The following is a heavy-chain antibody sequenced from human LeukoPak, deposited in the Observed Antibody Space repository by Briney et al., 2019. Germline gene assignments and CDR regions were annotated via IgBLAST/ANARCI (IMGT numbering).Heavy chain of an antibody. J-gene: IGHJ4*02. CDR2: ISNSGST. Sequence: SETLSLTCTVSGGSISSHYWTWIRQSPVKGLEWIGDISNSGSTSYNPSLKSRVTISIDTSKNQFSLKLSSVTAADTAVYYCARHSGSYYGFDYWGQGTLVTVSS. CDR1: GGSISSHY. CDR3: ARHSGSYYGFDY. D-gene: IGHD1-26*01. V-gene: IGHV4-59*11.